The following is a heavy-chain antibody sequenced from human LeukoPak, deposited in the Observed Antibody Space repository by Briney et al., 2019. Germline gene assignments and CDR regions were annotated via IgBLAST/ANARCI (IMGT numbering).Heavy chain of an antibody. V-gene: IGHV4-61*02. J-gene: IGHJ4*02. CDR3: SALEWLSERVDY. CDR1: GGSISSGSYY. Sequence: PSETLSLTCTVSGGSISSGSYYWSWIRQPAGKGLEWIGRIYTRGSTNYNPSLKSRVTISVDTSKNQFSLKLSSVTAADTAVYYCSALEWLSERVDYWAREPWSPSPQ. D-gene: IGHD3-3*01. CDR2: IYTRGST.